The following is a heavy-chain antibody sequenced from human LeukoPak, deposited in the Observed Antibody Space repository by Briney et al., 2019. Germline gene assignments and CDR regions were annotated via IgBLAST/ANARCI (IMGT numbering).Heavy chain of an antibody. CDR1: GGSFSGYY. CDR2: INHSGST. CDR3: ARGAWELGIDY. J-gene: IGHJ4*02. D-gene: IGHD1-26*01. V-gene: IGHV4-34*01. Sequence: PSETLSLTCAVYGGSFSGYYWSWIRQPPGKGLEWIGEINHSGSTNYNPSLKSRVTISVDKSKNQFSLKLSSVTAADTAVYYCARGAWELGIDYWGQGTLVTVSS.